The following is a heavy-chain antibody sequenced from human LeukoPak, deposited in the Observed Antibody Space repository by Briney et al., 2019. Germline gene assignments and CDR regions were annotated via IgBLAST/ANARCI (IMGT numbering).Heavy chain of an antibody. V-gene: IGHV3-30*02. CDR2: IRYDGSNK. CDR1: GFTFSSYG. CDR3: AKSLSSGSYLNALDI. J-gene: IGHJ3*02. D-gene: IGHD1-26*01. Sequence: GGSLILSCAASGFTFSSYGMHWVRQAPGKGLEWVAFIRYDGSNKYYAASVKGRFTISRDNSKNTLYLQMNSLRAEDTAVYYCAKSLSSGSYLNALDIWGQGTMVTVSS.